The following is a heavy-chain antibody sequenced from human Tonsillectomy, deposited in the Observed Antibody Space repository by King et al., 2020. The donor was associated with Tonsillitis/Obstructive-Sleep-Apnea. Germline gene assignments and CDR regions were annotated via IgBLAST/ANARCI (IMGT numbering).Heavy chain of an antibody. Sequence: LQLQESGPGLVKPSETLSLTCGVSGGSISSNSYYWGWIRQPPGKGLEWIGSIYYSGITYYNPSLESRVAISVDTSKNQFSLKLSSVTAADTAVYYCARQSRDSYRGDYYYFMDVWGKGTTVTVSS. V-gene: IGHV4-39*01. J-gene: IGHJ6*03. CDR1: GGSISSNSYY. D-gene: IGHD2-21*02. CDR3: ARQSRDSYRGDYYYFMDV. CDR2: IYYSGIT.